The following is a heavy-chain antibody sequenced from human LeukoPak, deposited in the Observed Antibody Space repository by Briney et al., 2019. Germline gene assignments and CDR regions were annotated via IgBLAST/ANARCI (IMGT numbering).Heavy chain of an antibody. J-gene: IGHJ4*02. Sequence: GRSLRLSCAASGFTFSTYSMHWVRQAPGKGLEWVAIISYDGSKKYYADSVKGRFTISRDNSKNTLYLQMNSLRAEDTAVYYCAKDTYGSGSYYNGWGQGTLVTVSS. D-gene: IGHD3-10*01. V-gene: IGHV3-30*04. CDR1: GFTFSTYS. CDR2: ISYDGSKK. CDR3: AKDTYGSGSYYNG.